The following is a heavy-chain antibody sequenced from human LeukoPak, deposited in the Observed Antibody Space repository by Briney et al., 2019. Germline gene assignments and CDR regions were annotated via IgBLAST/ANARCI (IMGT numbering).Heavy chain of an antibody. CDR2: INHSGST. CDR1: GGPFSDYY. CDR3: ARHYGP. Sequence: SETLSLTCAVYGGPFSDYYWSWIRQPPGKGLEWIGRINHSGSTNYNPSLKSRVTISIDTSKNQFSLKLNSVTATDTAVYYCARHYGPWGQGTLVTVSS. J-gene: IGHJ4*02. D-gene: IGHD3-16*01. V-gene: IGHV4-34*01.